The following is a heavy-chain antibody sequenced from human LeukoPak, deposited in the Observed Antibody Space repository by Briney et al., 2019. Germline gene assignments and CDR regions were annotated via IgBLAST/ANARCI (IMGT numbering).Heavy chain of an antibody. CDR3: ASRKLGNDY. D-gene: IGHD7-27*01. CDR1: GGSVSDYY. CDR2: IYHTGST. Sequence: SETLSLTCAISGGSVSDYYWSWIRQSPGKGLEWIGYIYHTGSTSYSPSLKSRVTISADTSQNQFSLKLSSVTAADTAVYYCASRKLGNDYWGQGTLVTVSS. V-gene: IGHV4-59*02. J-gene: IGHJ4*02.